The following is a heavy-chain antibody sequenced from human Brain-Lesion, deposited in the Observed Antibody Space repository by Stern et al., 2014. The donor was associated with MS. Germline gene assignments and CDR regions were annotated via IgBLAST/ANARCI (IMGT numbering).Heavy chain of an antibody. J-gene: IGHJ4*02. V-gene: IGHV1-2*04. CDR2: INPQSGGP. Sequence: QDQPVESGAEVKKPGASVKVSCKASGYTFTGYHMHWVRQAPGQGIAWMGWINPQSGGPNYAQEFQGWVTMTRETSINTAYMELSRLRSDDTAVYYCATYYYDSTGYNDFWGQGTLVTVSS. D-gene: IGHD3-22*01. CDR1: GYTFTGYH. CDR3: ATYYYDSTGYNDF.